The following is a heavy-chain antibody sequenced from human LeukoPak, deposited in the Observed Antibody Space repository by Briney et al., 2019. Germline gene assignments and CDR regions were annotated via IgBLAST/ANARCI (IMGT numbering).Heavy chain of an antibody. D-gene: IGHD3-22*01. V-gene: IGHV4-34*01. CDR1: GGSISRYY. CDR3: ARGNTMIVVVYFDY. CDR2: INHSGST. Sequence: SSETLSLTCTVSGGSISRYYCSWIRQPPGKGLEWIGEINHSGSTNYNPSLKSRVTISVDTSKNQFSLKLSSVTAADTAVYYCARGNTMIVVVYFDYWGQGTLVTVSS. J-gene: IGHJ4*02.